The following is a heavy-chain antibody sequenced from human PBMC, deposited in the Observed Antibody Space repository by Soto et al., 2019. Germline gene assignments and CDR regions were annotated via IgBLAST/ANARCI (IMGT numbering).Heavy chain of an antibody. CDR3: ARFLGVVRYYGMDV. V-gene: IGHV3-23*01. J-gene: IGHJ6*04. D-gene: IGHD3-10*01. CDR2: IGESGTPT. Sequence: GGSLRLSCAASGFTFSSYAMKWVRQAPGKGLEWVSLIGESGTPTYYADSVKGRFTISRDNSGNTLFLEMYSLRAEDTAVYYCARFLGVVRYYGMDVWGKGTTVTVSS. CDR1: GFTFSSYA.